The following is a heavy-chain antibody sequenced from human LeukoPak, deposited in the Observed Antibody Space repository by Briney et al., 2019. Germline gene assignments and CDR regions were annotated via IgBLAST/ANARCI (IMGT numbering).Heavy chain of an antibody. CDR3: ARYVWGSYPTFEDY. D-gene: IGHD3-16*02. V-gene: IGHV4-59*01. CDR2: IYYSGST. J-gene: IGHJ4*02. CDR1: GGSISSYY. Sequence: PSETLSLTCTVSGGSISSYYWSWIRQPPGKGLEWIGYIYYSGSTNYNPSLKSRVTISVDTSKNQFSLKLSSVTATDTAVYYCARYVWGSYPTFEDYWGQGTLVTVSS.